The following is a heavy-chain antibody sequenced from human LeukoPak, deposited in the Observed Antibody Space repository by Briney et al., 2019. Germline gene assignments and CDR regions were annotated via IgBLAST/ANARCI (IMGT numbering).Heavy chain of an antibody. D-gene: IGHD6-13*01. CDR1: GFTFSSFP. Sequence: QSGGSLRLSCAASGFTFSSFPMSWVRHAPGKGLEWVSAISGSGGGTIYADSVKGRFTISRDNSKNTLYMQMNNLRVEDTAVYYCAKEVRTSSWYREEFDYWGQGALVTVPS. V-gene: IGHV3-23*01. CDR3: AKEVRTSSWYREEFDY. J-gene: IGHJ4*02. CDR2: ISGSGGGT.